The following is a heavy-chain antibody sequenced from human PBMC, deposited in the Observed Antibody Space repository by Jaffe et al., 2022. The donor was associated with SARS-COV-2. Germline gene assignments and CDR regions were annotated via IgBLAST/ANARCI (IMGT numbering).Heavy chain of an antibody. Sequence: EVQLVESGGGVVQPGGFLRLSCAASGFTFDDFAMHWVRQAPGKGLEWVSLISGDGGGTYYADSVKGRFTISRDNSKNSLYLQMNSLRTEDTAFYYCAKGSRGIAMSDLLPFDYWGQGTLVTVSS. J-gene: IGHJ4*02. D-gene: IGHD6-19*01. CDR1: GFTFDDFA. CDR3: AKGSRGIAMSDLLPFDY. CDR2: ISGDGGGT. V-gene: IGHV3-43*02.